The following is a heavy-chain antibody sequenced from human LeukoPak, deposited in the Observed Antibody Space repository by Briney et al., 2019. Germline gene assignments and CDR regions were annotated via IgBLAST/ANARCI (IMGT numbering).Heavy chain of an antibody. V-gene: IGHV3-13*01. Sequence: GGSLRLSCAAAGFTFSSSDRHWVRQATGKGLEWGSGISYGGATIYTGSVRGRVTISIEKSKNFFYLQRSSLRAADTAMYHCVTGAEGWAYWGQGALVTVSS. CDR1: GFTFSSSD. J-gene: IGHJ4*02. CDR2: ISYGGAT. D-gene: IGHD1-26*01. CDR3: VTGAEGWAY.